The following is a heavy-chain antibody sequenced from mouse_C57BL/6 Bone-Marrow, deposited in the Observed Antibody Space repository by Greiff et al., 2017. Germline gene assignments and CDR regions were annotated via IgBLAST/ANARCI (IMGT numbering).Heavy chain of an antibody. CDR2: ISSGGSYT. V-gene: IGHV5-6*01. CDR3: ARQTTWIYFDD. Sequence: EVKVVESGGDLVKPGGSLKLSCAASGFTFSSYGMSWVRQTPDKRLEWVATISSGGSYTYYPDSVKGRFTISRDNAKNTLYLQMSRLKAEDTAMYCGARQTTWIYFDDWGQGTTLTVSS. CDR1: GFTFSSYG. D-gene: IGHD1-1*01. J-gene: IGHJ2*01.